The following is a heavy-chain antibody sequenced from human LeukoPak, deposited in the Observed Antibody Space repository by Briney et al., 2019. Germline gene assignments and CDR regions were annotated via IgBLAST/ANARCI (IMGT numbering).Heavy chain of an antibody. CDR3: ASSRRRRVDY. V-gene: IGHV4-30-4*01. J-gene: IGHJ4*02. CDR2: IYYSGST. CDR1: GGSISSGDYY. Sequence: SETLSLTCTVSGGSISSGDYYWSWIRQPPGTGLEWIGYIYYSGSTYYNPSLKSRVTISVDTSKNQFSLKLSSVTAADTAVYYCASSRRRRVDYWGQGTLVTVSS.